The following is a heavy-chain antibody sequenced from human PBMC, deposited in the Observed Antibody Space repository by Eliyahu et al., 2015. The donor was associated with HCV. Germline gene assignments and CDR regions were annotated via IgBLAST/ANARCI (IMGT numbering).Heavy chain of an antibody. CDR1: GFXFGDYG. CDR3: AKDVENTHYYYMDV. CDR2: ISWNSGSI. J-gene: IGHJ6*03. Sequence: EGQLVESGGGLVQPGRSLRLSCAASGFXFGDYGMHWVRQAPGKGLEWVSGISWNSGSIHYAASVKGRFTIFRDNAKNSLYLQMNSLRPEDTALYYCAKDVENTHYYYMDVWGKGTTVTVPS. V-gene: IGHV3-9*01. D-gene: IGHD1/OR15-1a*01.